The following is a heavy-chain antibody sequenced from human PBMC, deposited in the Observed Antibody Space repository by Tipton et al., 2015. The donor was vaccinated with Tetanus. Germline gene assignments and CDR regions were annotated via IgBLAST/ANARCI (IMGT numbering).Heavy chain of an antibody. D-gene: IGHD2-8*02. CDR2: VYYTGST. V-gene: IGHV4-59*07. J-gene: IGHJ4*01. CDR1: GGSISGYF. Sequence: TLSLTCTVSGGSISGYFWTWIRQPPGKGLECIGDVYYTGSTNHNPPFESRVTMSVDTSKNQISLKLRSVTAADTAVYYCARYHCTGTTCQRLDHWGQGTLVAVSS. CDR3: ARYHCTGTTCQRLDH.